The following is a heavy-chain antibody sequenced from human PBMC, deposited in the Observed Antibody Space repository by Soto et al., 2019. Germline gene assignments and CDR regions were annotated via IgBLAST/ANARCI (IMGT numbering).Heavy chain of an antibody. D-gene: IGHD6-6*01. CDR3: ARRNIAARGKSGFDP. V-gene: IGHV4-34*01. Sequence: QVQLQQWGAGLLKPSETLSLTCAVYGGSFSGYYWSWIRQPPGKGLEWIGEINHSGSTNYNPSLKSRVTISVDTSKNQFSLKLSSVTAADTAVYYGARRNIAARGKSGFDPWGQGTLVTVSS. J-gene: IGHJ5*02. CDR1: GGSFSGYY. CDR2: INHSGST.